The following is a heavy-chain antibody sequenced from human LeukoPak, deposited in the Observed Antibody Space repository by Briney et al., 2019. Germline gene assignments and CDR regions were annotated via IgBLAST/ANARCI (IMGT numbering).Heavy chain of an antibody. V-gene: IGHV3-30*04. CDR3: ARDSNSDFWSGYYTNYFDY. CDR1: GYTFSQFA. Sequence: GGSLKLSCTASGYTFSQFAVHWVRQAPGKGLEWMADISHDGRNTYYADSVKGRFTISRDNSKNTLYLQMNSLRTEDTAVYYCARDSNSDFWSGYYTNYFDYWGQGALVTVSS. CDR2: ISHDGRNT. J-gene: IGHJ4*02. D-gene: IGHD3-3*01.